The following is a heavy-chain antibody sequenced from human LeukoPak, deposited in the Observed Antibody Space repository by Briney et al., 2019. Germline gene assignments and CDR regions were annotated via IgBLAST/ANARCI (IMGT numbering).Heavy chain of an antibody. CDR1: GDSISSGSHY. CDR2: IYTSGSA. J-gene: IGHJ3*02. V-gene: IGHV4-61*02. Sequence: PSQTLSLTCTVSGDSISSGSHYWSWIRQPAGKGLEWIGRIYTSGSAKYNPSLESRVTISVDTSKNQFSLKLNSVTAADTAVYYCARGGVYCSSTSCYFDIWGQGTMVTVSS. CDR3: ARGGVYCSSTSCYFDI. D-gene: IGHD2-2*01.